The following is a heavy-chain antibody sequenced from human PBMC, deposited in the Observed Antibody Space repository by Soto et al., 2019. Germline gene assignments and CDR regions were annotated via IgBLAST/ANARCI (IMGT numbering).Heavy chain of an antibody. D-gene: IGHD3-22*01. J-gene: IGHJ5*02. CDR3: AGGGSGYSWVKES. V-gene: IGHV1-69*01. CDR1: GGIFSSYP. CDR2: IIPIFHTA. Sequence: QVQLVQSGAEMKKPGSSVKVSCKASGGIFSSYPIGWGRQVPGQGLEWMGGIIPIFHTAYYTQRFQGRVTNASDESVNMALMKLRSLRSEVTAFECCAGGGSGYSWVKESWGQGTQVTVSS.